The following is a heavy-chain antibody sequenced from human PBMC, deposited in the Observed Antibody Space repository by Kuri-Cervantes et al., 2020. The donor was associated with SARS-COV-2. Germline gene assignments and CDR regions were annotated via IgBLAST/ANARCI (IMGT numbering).Heavy chain of an antibody. V-gene: IGHV3-48*03. D-gene: IGHD3-10*01. CDR3: VKGRLWFGDRTFDY. Sequence: GGSLRLSCAASGFTFSSYEMNWVRQAPGKGLEWVSYISSSGSTIYYADSVKGRFTISRDNAKNSLYLQMNSLRAEDTAVYYCVKGRLWFGDRTFDYWGQGTLVTVSS. CDR2: ISSSGSTI. J-gene: IGHJ4*02. CDR1: GFTFSSYE.